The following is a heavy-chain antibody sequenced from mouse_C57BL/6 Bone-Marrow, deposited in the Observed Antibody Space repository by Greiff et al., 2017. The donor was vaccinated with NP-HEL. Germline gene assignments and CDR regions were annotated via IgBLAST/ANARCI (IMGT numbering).Heavy chain of an antibody. CDR2: ILPGSGST. D-gene: IGHD2-5*01. CDR1: GYTFTGYW. CDR3: ARSAGYYSNPYWYFDV. J-gene: IGHJ1*03. V-gene: IGHV1-9*01. Sequence: VQLQQSGAELMKPGASVKLSCKATGYTFTGYWIEWVKQRPGHGLEWIGEILPGSGSTNYNEKFKGKATFTADTSSNTAYMQLSSLTTEDSASYYCARSAGYYSNPYWYFDVWGTGTTVTVSS.